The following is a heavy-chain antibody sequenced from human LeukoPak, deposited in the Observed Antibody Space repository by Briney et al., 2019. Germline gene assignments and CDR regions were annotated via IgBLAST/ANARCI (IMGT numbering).Heavy chain of an antibody. J-gene: IGHJ4*02. V-gene: IGHV1-69*13. D-gene: IGHD5-18*01. CDR3: ARAQDYRGYSYGFDY. CDR2: IIPIFGTA. CDR1: GGTFGSYA. Sequence: SVKVSCKASGGTFGSYAISWVRQAPGQGLEWMGGIIPIFGTANYAQKFQGRVTITADESTSTAYMELSSLRSEDTAVYYCARAQDYRGYSYGFDYWGQGTLVTVSS.